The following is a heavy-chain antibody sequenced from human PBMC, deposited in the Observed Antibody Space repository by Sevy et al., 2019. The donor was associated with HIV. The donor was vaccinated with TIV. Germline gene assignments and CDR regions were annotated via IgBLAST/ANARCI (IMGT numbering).Heavy chain of an antibody. J-gene: IGHJ4*02. D-gene: IGHD6-13*01. CDR2: ISYDGSKK. V-gene: IGHV3-30*04. Sequence: GGSLRLSCAASGFIFSSNAMHWVRQAPGKGLEWVSVISYDGSKKEYADSVKGRFTISRDNAKNTSYLQMNSPRPEDTAVYYCARVPGAVIAAEPYHFDYWGQGTLVTVSS. CDR1: GFIFSSNA. CDR3: ARVPGAVIAAEPYHFDY.